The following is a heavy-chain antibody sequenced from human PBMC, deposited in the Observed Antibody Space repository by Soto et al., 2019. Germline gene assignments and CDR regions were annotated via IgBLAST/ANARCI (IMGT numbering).Heavy chain of an antibody. CDR3: ARTGGMDV. J-gene: IGHJ6*02. CDR2: INHSGDT. CDR1: GGSFSGYY. V-gene: IGHV4-34*01. Sequence: QVQLQQWGAGLLKPSETLSLPCAVYGGSFSGYYWSWLRQTPEKGLEWIGEINHSGDTKYNPTLESRVTISVDTSKNQFSLKVNSVSAADTAVYYCARTGGMDVWGQGATVTVSS.